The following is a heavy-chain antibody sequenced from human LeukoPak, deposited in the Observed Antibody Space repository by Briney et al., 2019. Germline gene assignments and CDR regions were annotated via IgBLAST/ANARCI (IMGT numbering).Heavy chain of an antibody. Sequence: GGSLRLSCAASGFTFSSYEMNWVRQAPGKGLEWVSYISSIGSTIYYADSVKGRFTISRDNAKNSLYLQMNSLRAEDTAVYYCARYGGDYWGQGTLVTVSS. D-gene: IGHD4/OR15-4a*01. CDR3: ARYGGDY. J-gene: IGHJ4*02. CDR2: ISSIGSTI. CDR1: GFTFSSYE. V-gene: IGHV3-48*03.